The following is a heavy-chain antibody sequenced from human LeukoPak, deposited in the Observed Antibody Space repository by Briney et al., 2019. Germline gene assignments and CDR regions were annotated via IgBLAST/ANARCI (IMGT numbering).Heavy chain of an antibody. D-gene: IGHD3-3*01. CDR2: ISYDGSNK. J-gene: IGHJ4*02. Sequence: PGGSLTLSCAASGFTFSSYAMHWVRQAPAKGLEWVAVISYDGSNKYYADSVKGRFTISRDNSKNTLYLQMNSLRAEDTAVYYCARDGYYNFWSGYYIAYYFNYWGQGTLVTVSS. CDR3: ARDGYYNFWSGYYIAYYFNY. V-gene: IGHV3-30-3*01. CDR1: GFTFSSYA.